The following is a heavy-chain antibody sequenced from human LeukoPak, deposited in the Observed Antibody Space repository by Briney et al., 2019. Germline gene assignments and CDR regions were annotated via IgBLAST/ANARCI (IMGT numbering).Heavy chain of an antibody. D-gene: IGHD3-3*01. J-gene: IGHJ4*02. Sequence: GASVKVSCKASGYTFTGYYMPWVRQAPGQGLEWMGWINPNSGGTNYAQKFQGRVTMTRDTSISTAYMELSRLRSDDTAVYYCARASYYDFWSGYYPFDYWGQGTLVTVSS. CDR3: ARASYYDFWSGYYPFDY. V-gene: IGHV1-2*02. CDR1: GYTFTGYY. CDR2: INPNSGGT.